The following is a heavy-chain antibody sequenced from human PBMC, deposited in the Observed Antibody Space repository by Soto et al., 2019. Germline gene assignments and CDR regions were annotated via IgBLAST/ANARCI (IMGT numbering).Heavy chain of an antibody. V-gene: IGHV4-34*01. Sequence: SETLSLTCAVYGGSFSGYYWSWIRQPPGKGLEWIGEINHSGSTNYNPSLKSRVTISVDTSKNQFSLKLSSVTAADTAVYYCARKLRFLEWLIPVADWEPPTAPKARGQYYPWGQGTLVTVSS. CDR2: INHSGST. CDR3: ARKLRFLEWLIPVADWEPPTAPKARGQYYP. CDR1: GGSFSGYY. J-gene: IGHJ5*02. D-gene: IGHD3-3*01.